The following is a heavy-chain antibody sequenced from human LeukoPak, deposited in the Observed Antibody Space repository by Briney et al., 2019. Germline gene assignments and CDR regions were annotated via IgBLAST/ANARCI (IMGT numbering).Heavy chain of an antibody. J-gene: IGHJ3*02. CDR1: GFTFSSYE. CDR3: ARGLWTDESDAFDI. V-gene: IGHV3-48*01. CDR2: ISSSSSTI. D-gene: IGHD2/OR15-2a*01. Sequence: GGSLRLSCAASGFTFSSYEMNWVRQAPGKGLEWVSYISSSSSTIYYADSVKGRFTISRDNAKNSLYLQMNSLRAEDTAVYYCARGLWTDESDAFDIWGQGTMVTVSS.